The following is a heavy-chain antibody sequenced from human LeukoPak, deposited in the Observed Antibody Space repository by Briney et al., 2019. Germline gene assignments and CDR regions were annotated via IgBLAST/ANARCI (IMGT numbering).Heavy chain of an antibody. CDR1: GYTFTSYG. J-gene: IGHJ4*02. V-gene: IGHV1-18*01. CDR2: ISAYNGNT. D-gene: IGHD3-10*01. Sequence: ASVKVSCKASGYTFTSYGISWVRQAPGQGLEGMGWISAYNGNTNYAQKLQGRVTMTTDTSTSTAYMELRSLRSDDTAVYYCAREAERGYYGSGSYYTDYWGQGTLVTVSS. CDR3: AREAERGYYGSGSYYTDY.